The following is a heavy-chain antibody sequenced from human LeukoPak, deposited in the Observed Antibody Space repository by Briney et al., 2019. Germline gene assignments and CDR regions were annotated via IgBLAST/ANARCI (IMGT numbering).Heavy chain of an antibody. V-gene: IGHV1-2*02. CDR2: INPNSGGT. CDR3: ARETGPIRYYYGSGSSYNWFDP. Sequence: ASVKVYCKASGYTFTGYYMHWVRQAPGQGLEWMGWINPNSGGTNYAQKFQGRVTMTRDTSISTAYMELSRLRSDDTAVYYCARETGPIRYYYGSGSSYNWFDPWGQGTLVTVSS. CDR1: GYTFTGYY. D-gene: IGHD3-10*01. J-gene: IGHJ5*02.